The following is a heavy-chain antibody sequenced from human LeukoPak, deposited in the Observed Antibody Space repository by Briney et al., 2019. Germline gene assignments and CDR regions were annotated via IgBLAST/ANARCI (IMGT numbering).Heavy chain of an antibody. CDR3: ARDLSRVGATGYCDY. CDR2: ISSDGSTV. CDR1: GFTFSSCV. Sequence: PGGSLRLSCAASGFTFSSCVMNWVRQPPGKGLEWISYISSDGSTVYYADSVKGRFTISRDNAKNSLYLQMNSLRAEDTAVYYCARDLSRVGATGYCDYWGQGTLVTVSS. D-gene: IGHD1-26*01. J-gene: IGHJ4*02. V-gene: IGHV3-48*03.